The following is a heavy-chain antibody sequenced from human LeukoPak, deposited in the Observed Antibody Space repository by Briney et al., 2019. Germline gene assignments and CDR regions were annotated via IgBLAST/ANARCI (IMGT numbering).Heavy chain of an antibody. CDR1: GFTFSSYG. CDR2: ISGSGGST. Sequence: GGSLRLSCAASGFTFSSYGMSWVRQAPGKGLEWVSAISGSGGSTYYADSVKGRFTISRDNSKNTLYLQMNSLRAEDTAVYYCARVSYYDSSGLYYFDYWGQGTLVTVSS. J-gene: IGHJ4*02. D-gene: IGHD3-22*01. CDR3: ARVSYYDSSGLYYFDY. V-gene: IGHV3-23*01.